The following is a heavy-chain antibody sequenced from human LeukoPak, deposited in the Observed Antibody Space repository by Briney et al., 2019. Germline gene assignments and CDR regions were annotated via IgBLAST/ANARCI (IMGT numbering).Heavy chain of an antibody. CDR3: ALLAVASDFDY. CDR1: EFPFSFYE. Sequence: GGSLRLSCAVSEFPFSFYEMNWVRQAPGKGLEWVSNIGSSGTNRYYADSVRGRFSISRDNAKSSLYLQMNSLRVEDTAVYYCALLAVASDFDYWGQGALVTVSS. V-gene: IGHV3-48*03. D-gene: IGHD6-19*01. J-gene: IGHJ4*02. CDR2: IGSSGTNR.